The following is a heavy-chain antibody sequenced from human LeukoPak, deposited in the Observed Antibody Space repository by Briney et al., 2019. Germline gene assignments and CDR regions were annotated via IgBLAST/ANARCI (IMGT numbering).Heavy chain of an antibody. V-gene: IGHV4-59*08. D-gene: IGHD6-19*01. J-gene: IGHJ4*02. CDR2: IYYSGST. CDR1: GGSIGSFY. Sequence: SETLSLTCTLSGGSIGSFYWSWIRQPPGRGLEWAGYIYYSGSTNYNPSLKSRVTISVDTSKNQFSLRLSTVTAADTAVYYCARRSVGYNSGCLDYWGQGTLDTVSS. CDR3: ARRSVGYNSGCLDY.